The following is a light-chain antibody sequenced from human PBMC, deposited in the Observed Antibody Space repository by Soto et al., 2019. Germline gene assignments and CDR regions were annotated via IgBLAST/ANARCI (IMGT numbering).Light chain of an antibody. Sequence: EIVLTQSPGTLSLSPGERATLSCRASQSIYSYLAWYQQKPGQAPRLLIFDASNRATGIPARFSGSGSGTDFTLTISSLEPEDFAVYYCQQRGNWPPTFGQGTRLEI. V-gene: IGKV3-11*01. CDR3: QQRGNWPPT. J-gene: IGKJ5*01. CDR1: QSIYSY. CDR2: DAS.